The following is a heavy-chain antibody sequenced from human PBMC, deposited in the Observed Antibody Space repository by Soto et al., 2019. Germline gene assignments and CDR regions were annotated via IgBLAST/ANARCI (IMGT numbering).Heavy chain of an antibody. J-gene: IGHJ5*02. CDR2: INQDGSEK. CDR1: GFTFGSFW. V-gene: IGHV3-7*01. CDR3: SRQIRGLTHNWFDP. Sequence: ERQLVESGGGLVQPGGSLRLSCGVSGFTFGSFWMGWVRQAPGKGLEWVANINQDGSEKYYVDSVKGRFTISRDNPRNSLYLQMDTLRVDDTAVYFCSRQIRGLTHNWFDPWGQGTLVSVSS.